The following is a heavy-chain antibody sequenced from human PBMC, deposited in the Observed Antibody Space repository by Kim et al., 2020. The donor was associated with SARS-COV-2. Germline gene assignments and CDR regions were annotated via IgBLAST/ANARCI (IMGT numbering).Heavy chain of an antibody. V-gene: IGHV2-5*01. CDR3: AHRRSSSGWSDAFDI. Sequence: PSLKSRLTITKDTSKNQVVLTMTNMDPVDTATYYCAHRRSSSGWSDAFDIWGQGTMVTVSS. J-gene: IGHJ3*02. D-gene: IGHD6-19*01.